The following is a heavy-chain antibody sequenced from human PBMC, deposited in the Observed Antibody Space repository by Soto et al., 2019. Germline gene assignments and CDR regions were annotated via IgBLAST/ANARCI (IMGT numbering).Heavy chain of an antibody. V-gene: IGHV3-23*01. CDR2: ISGSGGST. D-gene: IGHD1-20*01. CDR3: AKDMGFNWIIHAFDT. CDR1: GFTFSSYA. J-gene: IGHJ3*02. Sequence: GVLRLSCAASGFTFSSYAMSWVRQAPGKGLEWVSAISGSGGSTYYADSVKGRFTISRDNSKNTLYLQMNSLRAEDTAVYYCAKDMGFNWIIHAFDTWGQGTMVTVSS.